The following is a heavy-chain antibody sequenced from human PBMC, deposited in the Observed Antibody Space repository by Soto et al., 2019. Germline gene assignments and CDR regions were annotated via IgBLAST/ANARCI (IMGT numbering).Heavy chain of an antibody. Sequence: QVQLQESGPGLVKPSGTLSLTCAVSGGSISSSNWWSWVRQPPGKGLEWIGEIYHSGSTNYNPSLKRRVTISVDKSKNHFSLKLSSVTAADTAVYYCARGQRYYDSSGYYNYWGQGTLVTVSS. D-gene: IGHD3-22*01. CDR2: IYHSGST. CDR3: ARGQRYYDSSGYYNY. CDR1: GGSISSSNW. V-gene: IGHV4-4*02. J-gene: IGHJ4*02.